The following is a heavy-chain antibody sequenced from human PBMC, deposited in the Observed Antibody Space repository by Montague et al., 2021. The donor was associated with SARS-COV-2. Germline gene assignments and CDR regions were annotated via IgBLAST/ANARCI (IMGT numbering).Heavy chain of an antibody. D-gene: IGHD3-10*01. Sequence: SETLSLTCTVSGGSISSSSYYWGWIRQPPGKGLEWIGSIYYSGSTYYNPSLKSRVTISVDTSKNQFSLKLSSVTAADTAVYYCARQGPMVRGVTKPSGWFDPWGQGTLVTVSS. J-gene: IGHJ5*02. CDR3: ARQGPMVRGVTKPSGWFDP. CDR2: IYYSGST. V-gene: IGHV4-39*01. CDR1: GGSISSSSYY.